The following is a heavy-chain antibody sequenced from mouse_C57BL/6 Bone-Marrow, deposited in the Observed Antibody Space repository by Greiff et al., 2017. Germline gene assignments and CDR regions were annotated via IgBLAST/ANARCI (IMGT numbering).Heavy chain of an antibody. V-gene: IGHV1-69*01. D-gene: IGHD1-1*01. J-gene: IGHJ3*01. CDR2: IDPSDSYT. CDR1: GYTFTSYW. CDR3: ARDSGSSPAWFAY. Sequence: QVQLQQSGAELVMPGASVKLSCKASGYTFTSYWMHWVKQRPGQGLEWIGEIDPSDSYTNYNQKFKGKSTLTVDKSSSTAYMQRSSLTSEDSAVYYCARDSGSSPAWFAYWGQGTLVTVSA.